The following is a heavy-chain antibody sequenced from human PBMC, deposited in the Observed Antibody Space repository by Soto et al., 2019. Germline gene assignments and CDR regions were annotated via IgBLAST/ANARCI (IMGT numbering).Heavy chain of an antibody. CDR1: GYSFTNYW. D-gene: IGHD1-26*01. CDR3: ARLREGAHDS. J-gene: IGHJ4*02. Sequence: EVQVVQSGAEVRQPGESLKISCKASGYSFTNYWIGWVRQKPGKGLEWMGILYPGDSDTRYSPSFQGQVTISADKSITTAYLQWSSLKASDTAMYYCARLREGAHDSWGQGTLVTVSS. CDR2: LYPGDSDT. V-gene: IGHV5-51*03.